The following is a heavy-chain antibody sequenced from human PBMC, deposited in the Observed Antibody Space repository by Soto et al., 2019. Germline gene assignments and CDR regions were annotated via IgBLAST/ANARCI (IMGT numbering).Heavy chain of an antibody. CDR1: GYTFTSYA. Sequence: QVQLVQSGAEEKKPGASVKVSCKASGYTFTSYAMHWVRQAPGQRLEWMGWINAGNGNTKYSQKFQGRVTITRDTSASTAYMELSSVRYEDTAVYYCARGGVGAIGGDYWGQGTLVTVSS. CDR2: INAGNGNT. D-gene: IGHD1-26*01. CDR3: ARGGVGAIGGDY. J-gene: IGHJ4*02. V-gene: IGHV1-3*05.